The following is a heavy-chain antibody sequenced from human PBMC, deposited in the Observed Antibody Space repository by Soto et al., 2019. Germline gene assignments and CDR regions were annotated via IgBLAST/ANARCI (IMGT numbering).Heavy chain of an antibody. Sequence: SETLSLTCAVYGGSFSGYYWSWIRQPPGKGLEWIGEINHSGSTNYNPSLKSRVTISVDTSKNQFSLKLSSVTAADTAVYYCARGPPYYGSGRRHYYYGMDVWGQGTTVTVSS. J-gene: IGHJ6*02. CDR1: GGSFSGYY. CDR2: INHSGST. D-gene: IGHD3-10*01. V-gene: IGHV4-34*01. CDR3: ARGPPYYGSGRRHYYYGMDV.